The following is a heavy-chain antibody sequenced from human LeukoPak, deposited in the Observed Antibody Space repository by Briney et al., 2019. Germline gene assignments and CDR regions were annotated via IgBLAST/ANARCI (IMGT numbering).Heavy chain of an antibody. Sequence: GGSLRLSCAASGFTFSSYAMSWVRQAPGKGLEWVSAISGSGGSTYYADSVKGRFTISRDNSKNTLYLQMNSLRAEDTAVYYCAKGLRFLEWLSSDFDYWGQGTPVTVSS. CDR2: ISGSGGST. CDR3: AKGLRFLEWLSSDFDY. D-gene: IGHD3-3*01. CDR1: GFTFSSYA. J-gene: IGHJ4*02. V-gene: IGHV3-23*01.